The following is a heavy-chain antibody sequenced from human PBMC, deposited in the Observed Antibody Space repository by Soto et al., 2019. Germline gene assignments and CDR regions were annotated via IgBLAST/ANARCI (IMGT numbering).Heavy chain of an antibody. CDR1: GFTFDTNG. CDR3: AKVPRDFAWLLAPEYFDY. CDR2: ISAAGGTT. D-gene: IGHD3-9*01. V-gene: IGHV3-23*01. Sequence: GGSLRLSCAASGFTFDTNGMTWVRQAPGKGLEWVSAISAAGGTTYYADPVKGRFTISRDNSKNMLYLQMNSLRAEDTAVYYCAKVPRDFAWLLAPEYFDYCCQALLVTVS. J-gene: IGHJ4*02.